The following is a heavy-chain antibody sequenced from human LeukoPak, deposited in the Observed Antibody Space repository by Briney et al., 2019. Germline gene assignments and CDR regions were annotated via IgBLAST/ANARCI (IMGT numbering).Heavy chain of an antibody. D-gene: IGHD3-10*01. Sequence: ASVKVSCKVSGYTLTELSMHWVRQAPGKGLEWMGGFDPEDGETIYAQKFQGRVTITADKSTSTAYMELSSLRSEDTAVYYCARTLWFGESNAFDIWGQGTMVTVSS. CDR2: FDPEDGET. CDR3: ARTLWFGESNAFDI. V-gene: IGHV1-24*01. J-gene: IGHJ3*02. CDR1: GYTLTELS.